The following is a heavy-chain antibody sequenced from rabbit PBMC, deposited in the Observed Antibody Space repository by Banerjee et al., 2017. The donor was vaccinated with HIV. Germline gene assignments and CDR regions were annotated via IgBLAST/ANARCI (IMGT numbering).Heavy chain of an antibody. CDR2: IAAGGTSA. D-gene: IGHD6-1*01. J-gene: IGHJ4*01. V-gene: IGHV1S45*01. CDR1: GFSFSSNYF. Sequence: QEQLVESGGGLVQPEGSLTLTCTASGFSFSSNYFVCWVRQAPGKGLEWIACIAAGGTSAYYASWAKGRFTISKTSSTTVTLQMTSLTAADTATYFCARGYAAYTGYSYVSRFSLWGPGTLVTVS. CDR3: ARGYAAYTGYSYVSRFSL.